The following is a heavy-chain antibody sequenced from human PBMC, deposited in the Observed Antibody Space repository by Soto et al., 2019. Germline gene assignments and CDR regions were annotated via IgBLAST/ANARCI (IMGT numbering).Heavy chain of an antibody. J-gene: IGHJ4*02. D-gene: IGHD1-7*01. CDR3: ARHSNRNYGLYYFDY. CDR1: GGSVSSYY. Sequence: SETLSLTCTVSGGSVSSYYWSWIRQSAGKGLEWIGSFYYSETTNYKPSLKSRVTISVDTSKNQFSLKVSSATAADTAVYYCARHSNRNYGLYYFDYWGLGALVTVSS. CDR2: FYYSETT. V-gene: IGHV4-59*08.